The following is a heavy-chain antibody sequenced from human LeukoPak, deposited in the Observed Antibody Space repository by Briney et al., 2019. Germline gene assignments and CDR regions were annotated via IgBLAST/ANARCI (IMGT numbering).Heavy chain of an antibody. J-gene: IGHJ5*02. CDR1: GFTFSNAW. CDR3: ARSSGWYDWFDP. CDR2: IYSGGST. V-gene: IGHV3-66*01. D-gene: IGHD6-19*01. Sequence: GGSLRLSCAASGFTFSNAWMSWVRQAPGKGLEWVSVIYSGGSTYYADSVKGRFTISRDNSKNTLYLQMNSLRAEDTAVYYCARSSGWYDWFDPWGQGTLVTVSS.